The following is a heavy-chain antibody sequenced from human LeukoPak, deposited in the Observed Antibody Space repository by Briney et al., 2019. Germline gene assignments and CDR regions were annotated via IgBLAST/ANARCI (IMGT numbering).Heavy chain of an antibody. Sequence: GGSLRLSCAASGFTFSSYAMSWVRQAPGKGLEWVSGISWNSGSIGYADSVKGRFTISRDNAKNSLYLQMNSLRAEDTALYYCAKDTGIAVAGYFDYWGQGTLVTVSS. D-gene: IGHD6-19*01. J-gene: IGHJ4*02. CDR2: ISWNSGSI. CDR3: AKDTGIAVAGYFDY. CDR1: GFTFSSYA. V-gene: IGHV3-9*01.